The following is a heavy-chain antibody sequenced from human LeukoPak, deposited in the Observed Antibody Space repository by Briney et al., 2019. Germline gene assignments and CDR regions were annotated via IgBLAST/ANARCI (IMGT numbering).Heavy chain of an antibody. D-gene: IGHD3-10*01. V-gene: IGHV4-31*03. Sequence: SETLSLTCTVSGGSISSGGYYWSWTRQHPGKGLEWIGYIYYSGSTYYNPSLKSRVTISVDTSKSQFSLKLSSVTAADTAVYYCARSQYYYGSGSYCSNNWFDPWGQGTLVTVSS. CDR1: GGSISSGGYY. CDR3: ARSQYYYGSGSYCSNNWFDP. J-gene: IGHJ5*02. CDR2: IYYSGST.